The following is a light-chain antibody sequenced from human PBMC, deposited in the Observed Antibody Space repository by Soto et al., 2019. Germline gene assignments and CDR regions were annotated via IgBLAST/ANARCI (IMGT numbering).Light chain of an antibody. CDR3: SSYISGGSLV. CDR2: EVR. V-gene: IGLV2-14*01. CDR1: SSDGGGFNY. Sequence: QSVLTQPASVSGAPGQSVIISCTGTSSDGGGFNYVSWYQQHPGKAPKLMIYEVRNRPSGISTRFSGSKSGNTASLIISGLQAEDEADYHCSSYISGGSLVFGTGTKVTVL. J-gene: IGLJ1*01.